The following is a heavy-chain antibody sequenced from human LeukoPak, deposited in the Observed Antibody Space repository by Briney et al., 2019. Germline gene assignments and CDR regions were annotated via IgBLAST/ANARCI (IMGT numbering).Heavy chain of an antibody. D-gene: IGHD4-23*01. CDR1: GGTFSSYA. CDR2: IIPILGIA. V-gene: IGHV1-69*04. J-gene: IGHJ6*02. Sequence: ASVKVSCKASGGTFSSYAIGWVRQAPGQGLEWMGRIIPILGIANYAQKFQGRVTITADKSTSTAYMELSSLRSEDTAVYYCARVVTPIRDYYYYGMDVWGQGTTVTVSS. CDR3: ARVVTPIRDYYYYGMDV.